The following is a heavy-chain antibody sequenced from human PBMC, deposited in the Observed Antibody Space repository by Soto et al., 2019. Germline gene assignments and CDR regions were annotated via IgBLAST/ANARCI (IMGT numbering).Heavy chain of an antibody. CDR2: FDPEDGET. D-gene: IGHD2-2*01. CDR3: ATRGYCSSTSCYSAGGWYWEIDY. V-gene: IGHV1-24*01. CDR1: GYTLTELS. Sequence: ASVKVSCKVSGYTLTELSMHWVRQAPGKGLEWMGGFDPEDGETIYAQKFQGRVTMTEDTSTDTAYMELSSLRSEDTAVYYCATRGYCSSTSCYSAGGWYWEIDYWGQGTLVTVSS. J-gene: IGHJ4*02.